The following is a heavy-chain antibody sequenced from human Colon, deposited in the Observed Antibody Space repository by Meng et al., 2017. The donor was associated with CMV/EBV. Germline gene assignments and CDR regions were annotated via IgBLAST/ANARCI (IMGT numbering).Heavy chain of an antibody. J-gene: IGHJ6*02. CDR1: GFTFNTHP. CDR3: ARAYLFGELPTYYYYGMDV. CDR2: ISSSGSTI. D-gene: IGHD3-10*02. V-gene: IGHV3-11*04. Sequence: GESLKISCAASGFTFNTHPMSWIRQAPGKGLEWVSYISSSGSTIYYADSVKGRFTISRDNAKNSLYLQMNSLRAEDTAVYYCARAYLFGELPTYYYYGMDVWGQGTTVTVSS.